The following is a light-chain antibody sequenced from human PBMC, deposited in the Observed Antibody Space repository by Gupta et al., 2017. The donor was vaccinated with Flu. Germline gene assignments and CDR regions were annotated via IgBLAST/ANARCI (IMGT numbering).Light chain of an antibody. J-gene: IGLJ3*02. CDR2: INK. Sequence: VTISSSGSSSNIVSNTVACYQQLPATAPTLLLYINKLRPSGVPDRFSCSKSGASDSLAISVLQSEDEADYDCSAWDGSLDGFCVFGGGTKVTVL. CDR3: SAWDGSLDGFCV. CDR1: SSNIVSNT. V-gene: IGLV1-44*01.